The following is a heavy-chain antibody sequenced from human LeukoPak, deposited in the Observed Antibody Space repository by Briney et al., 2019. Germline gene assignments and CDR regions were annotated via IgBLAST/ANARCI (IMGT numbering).Heavy chain of an antibody. J-gene: IGHJ6*02. D-gene: IGHD1/OR15-1a*01. V-gene: IGHV1-46*01. CDR2: VGPSSGIT. Sequence: ASVKVSCKASGYTFTLYYMHWVRQAPGQGLEWMAIVGPSSGITTYGQKFQGRVAVTRDTSTSTVYMELRSLRSEDTAVYYCARENTLITRGDYYYGMDVWGQGTTVIVSS. CDR3: ARENTLITRGDYYYGMDV. CDR1: GYTFTLYY.